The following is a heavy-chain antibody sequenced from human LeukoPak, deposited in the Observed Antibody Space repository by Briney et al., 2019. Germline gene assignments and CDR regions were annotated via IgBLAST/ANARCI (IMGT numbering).Heavy chain of an antibody. J-gene: IGHJ3*02. CDR3: ARVGTADAFDI. CDR2: IYYSGST. Sequence: SETLSLTCTVSGGSVSSGSYYWSWIRQPPGKGLEWIRYIYYSGSTNYNPSLKSRVTISVDTSKNQFSLKLSSVTAADTAVYYCARVGTADAFDIWGQGTMVTVSS. D-gene: IGHD1-1*01. CDR1: GGSVSSGSYY. V-gene: IGHV4-61*01.